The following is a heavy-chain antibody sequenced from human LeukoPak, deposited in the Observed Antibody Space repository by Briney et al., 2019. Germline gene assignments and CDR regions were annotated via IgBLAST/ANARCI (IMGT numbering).Heavy chain of an antibody. J-gene: IGHJ4*02. CDR1: GYTFTSYG. V-gene: IGHV1-18*01. D-gene: IGHD7-27*01. CDR2: ISAYSGNT. Sequence: GASVKVSCKASGYTFTSYGISWVRLAPGQGLEWMGWISAYSGNTIYAQKFQGRVTMTEDTSTDTAYMELSSLRSEDTAVYYCARGPPNWGMVGYWGQGTLVTVSS. CDR3: ARGPPNWGMVGY.